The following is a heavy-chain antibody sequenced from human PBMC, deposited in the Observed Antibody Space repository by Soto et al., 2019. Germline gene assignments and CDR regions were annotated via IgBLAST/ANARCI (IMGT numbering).Heavy chain of an antibody. CDR2: ISSSSSYI. V-gene: IGHV3-21*01. J-gene: IGHJ4*02. CDR3: ARDLGASAGPRYFDY. D-gene: IGHD3-16*01. CDR1: GFTFSSYS. Sequence: GGSLRLSCAASGFTFSSYSMNWVNQAPGKGLEWVSSISSSSSYIYYADSVKGRFTISRDNAKNSLYLQMNSLRAEDTAVYYCARDLGASAGPRYFDYWGQGTLVTVSS.